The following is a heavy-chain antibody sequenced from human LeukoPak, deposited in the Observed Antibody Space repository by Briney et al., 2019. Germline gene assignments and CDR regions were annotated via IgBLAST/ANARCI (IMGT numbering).Heavy chain of an antibody. D-gene: IGHD3-10*01. CDR3: AKDQKGYYGSGTYYNPDAFDI. CDR2: ISYDGSNK. V-gene: IGHV3-30*18. CDR1: GFTFSSYG. J-gene: IGHJ3*02. Sequence: GRSLRLSCAASGFTFSSYGMHWVRQAPGKGLEWVAVISYDGSNKYYADSVKGRFTISRDNSKNTLYLQMNSLRAEDTAVYYCAKDQKGYYGSGTYYNPDAFDIWGQGTMVTVSS.